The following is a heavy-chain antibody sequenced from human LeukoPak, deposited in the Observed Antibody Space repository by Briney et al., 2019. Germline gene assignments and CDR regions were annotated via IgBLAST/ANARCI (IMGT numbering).Heavy chain of an antibody. CDR1: GFTFSSYS. V-gene: IGHV3-7*01. CDR3: ARDYGDY. J-gene: IGHJ4*02. Sequence: PGGSLRLSCAASGFTFSSYSMNWVRQAPGKGLEWVANIKQDGSEKYYVDSVKGRFTISRDNAKNSLHLQMNSLRAEDAAVYYCARDYGDYWGQGTLVTVSS. D-gene: IGHD4-17*01. CDR2: IKQDGSEK.